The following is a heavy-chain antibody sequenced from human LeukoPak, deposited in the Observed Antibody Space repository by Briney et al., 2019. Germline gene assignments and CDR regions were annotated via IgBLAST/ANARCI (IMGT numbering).Heavy chain of an antibody. Sequence: SETLSLTCTVSGDSITSHYWSWIRRPPGKGLEWIGYIHYSGITNYNPSLKSRVTLPVDTSNNQFSLKLNSVTAADTAVYYCARDGYSSSSGPIFDYWGQGTLVAVSS. CDR1: GDSITSHY. V-gene: IGHV4-59*11. J-gene: IGHJ4*02. CDR3: ARDGYSSSSGPIFDY. CDR2: IHYSGIT. D-gene: IGHD6-6*01.